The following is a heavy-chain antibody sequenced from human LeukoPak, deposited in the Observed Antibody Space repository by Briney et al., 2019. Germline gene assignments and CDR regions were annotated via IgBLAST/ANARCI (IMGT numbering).Heavy chain of an antibody. CDR1: GFTYSTSG. CDR2: IRYDETHT. D-gene: IGHD6-6*01. CDR3: ARSFTAREYFQH. Sequence: GGSLRLSCAAYGFTYSTSGMHWVRQAPGKGLEWVAFIRYDETHTYYADSVKGRFTISRDNSKNTLYLQMNSLRVDDTAVYYCARSFTAREYFQHWGQGTPVIISS. J-gene: IGHJ1*01. V-gene: IGHV3-30*02.